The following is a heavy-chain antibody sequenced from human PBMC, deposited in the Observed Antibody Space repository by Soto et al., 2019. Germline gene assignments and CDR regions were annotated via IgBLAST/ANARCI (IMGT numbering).Heavy chain of an antibody. J-gene: IGHJ6*02. V-gene: IGHV3-13*01. Sequence: GGSLRLSCAASGFTFSSYDMHWVRQATGKGLEWVSAIGTAGDTYYPGSVKGRFTISRENAKNSLYLQMNSLRAEDTAVYYCARAGYSYGPNYYYGMDVWGQGTTVTVSS. D-gene: IGHD5-18*01. CDR3: ARAGYSYGPNYYYGMDV. CDR1: GFTFSSYD. CDR2: IGTAGDT.